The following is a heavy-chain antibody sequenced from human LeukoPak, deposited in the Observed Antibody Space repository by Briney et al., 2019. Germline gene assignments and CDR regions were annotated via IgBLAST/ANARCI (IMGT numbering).Heavy chain of an antibody. V-gene: IGHV4-59*01. Sequence: TASETLSLTCTVSGGSISSYYWSWIRQPPGKGLEWIGYIYYSGSPNYTPSLQSRVTISVDTSKNQFSLRLSSVTAADTAVYYCARAYGSGSYNFDYWGQGTLVTVSS. J-gene: IGHJ4*02. D-gene: IGHD3-10*01. CDR3: ARAYGSGSYNFDY. CDR1: GGSISSYY. CDR2: IYYSGSP.